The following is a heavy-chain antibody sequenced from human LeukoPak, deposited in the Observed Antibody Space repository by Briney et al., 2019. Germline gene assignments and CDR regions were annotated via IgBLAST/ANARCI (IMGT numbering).Heavy chain of an antibody. D-gene: IGHD6-13*01. Sequence: GESLKISCKGSGYSFTSYWIGWVRQMPGKGLEWMGVIYPGDSDTRYSPSFQGHVTISADKSISTAYLQWSSLKASDTAIYYCARRLYSSSWYGFDYWGQGTLVTVSS. CDR1: GYSFTSYW. V-gene: IGHV5-51*01. CDR2: IYPGDSDT. J-gene: IGHJ4*02. CDR3: ARRLYSSSWYGFDY.